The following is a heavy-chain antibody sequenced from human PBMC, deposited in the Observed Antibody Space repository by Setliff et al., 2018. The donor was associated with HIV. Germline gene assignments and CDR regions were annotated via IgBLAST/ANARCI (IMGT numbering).Heavy chain of an antibody. V-gene: IGHV4-39*02. CDR2: IYYSGST. D-gene: IGHD5-18*01. Sequence: PSETLSLTCTVSGGSISSSGYYWGWIRQPPGKGLEWIGSIYYSGSTYYNQSLKSRVTISVDTSKNHFSLKLSSVTAADTAVYYCARRRGYGYGSDAFDFWGQGTMVTVSS. CDR3: ARRRGYGYGSDAFDF. J-gene: IGHJ3*01. CDR1: GGSISSSGYY.